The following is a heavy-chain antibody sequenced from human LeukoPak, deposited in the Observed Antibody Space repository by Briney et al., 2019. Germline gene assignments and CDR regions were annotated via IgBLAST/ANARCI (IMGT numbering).Heavy chain of an antibody. CDR2: IYYSGNT. J-gene: IGHJ4*02. Sequence: SETLSLTCTVSGASIAGSSNYWVWVRQPPGTGLERVGNIYYSGNTYYHPSLKRRVTISVDTSKNQFSLKLSSVTAADTAVYYCARRRSLHYWGQGTLVPVPS. V-gene: IGHV4-39*07. CDR1: GASIAGSSNY. CDR3: ARRRSLHY.